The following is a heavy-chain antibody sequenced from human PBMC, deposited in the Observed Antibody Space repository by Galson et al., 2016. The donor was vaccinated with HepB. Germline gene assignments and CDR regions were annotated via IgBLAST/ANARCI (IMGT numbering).Heavy chain of an antibody. J-gene: IGHJ4*02. CDR1: GVSLSTDGVS. CDR2: IYWDDDR. CDR3: ALSSRFYGSRSTYGLFDF. Sequence: ALVKPTQTLTLTCNVSGVSLSTDGVSVAWIRQPPGKALEWLALIYWDDDRRSSPSLRKRLIITKDTSKNHVVLTLGNMDPVDTGTYFCALSSRFYGSRSTYGLFDFWGQGTRVTVSS. D-gene: IGHD3-10*01. V-gene: IGHV2-5*02.